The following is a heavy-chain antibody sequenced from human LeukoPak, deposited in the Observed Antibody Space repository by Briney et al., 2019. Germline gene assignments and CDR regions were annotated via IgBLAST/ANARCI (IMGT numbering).Heavy chain of an antibody. D-gene: IGHD6-19*01. CDR1: GDSVSSINGA. Sequence: SQTLSLTCAISGDSVSSINGAWNWVRQSPSRGLEWPGRTYYRSKWYSDYAVPIQGRMSINPDTSKNQFTLHLFSVTPDDTAVYYCARDAATTGWYTFDYWGQGTRVTVSS. CDR3: ARDAATTGWYTFDY. V-gene: IGHV6-1*01. CDR2: TYYRSKWYS. J-gene: IGHJ4*02.